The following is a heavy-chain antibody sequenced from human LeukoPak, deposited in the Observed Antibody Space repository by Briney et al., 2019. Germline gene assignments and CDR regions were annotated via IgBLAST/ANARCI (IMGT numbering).Heavy chain of an antibody. CDR2: IYHSGST. Sequence: SETLSLTCAVSGGSISSGGYSWSWIRQPPGKGLEWIGYIYHSGSTYYNPSLKSRVTISVDRSKNQFSLKLSSVPAADTAVYYCARGYCSGGGCYLSNWFDPWGQGTLVTVSS. CDR1: GGSISSGGYS. J-gene: IGHJ5*02. CDR3: ARGYCSGGGCYLSNWFDP. D-gene: IGHD2-15*01. V-gene: IGHV4-30-2*01.